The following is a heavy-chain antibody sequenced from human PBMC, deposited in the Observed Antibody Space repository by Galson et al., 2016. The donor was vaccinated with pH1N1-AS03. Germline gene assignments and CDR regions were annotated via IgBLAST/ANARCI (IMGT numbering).Heavy chain of an antibody. D-gene: IGHD4-17*01. J-gene: IGHJ5*02. Sequence: PALVKPTQTLTLTCTFSGFSLSTSGMCVSWIRQPPGKALEWLARIDWNDNKYYSTSLKTRLTISKDTSKNQVVLTMTNMDPVDTATYYCARFHYGDYSGWVDPWGQGTLVTVSS. V-gene: IGHV2-70*11. CDR3: ARFHYGDYSGWVDP. CDR1: GFSLSTSGMC. CDR2: IDWNDNK.